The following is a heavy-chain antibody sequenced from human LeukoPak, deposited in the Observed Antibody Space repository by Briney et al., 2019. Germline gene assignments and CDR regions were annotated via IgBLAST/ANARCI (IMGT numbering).Heavy chain of an antibody. CDR3: VKESPSTAAAGRWEYFDY. CDR1: RFTFSSYA. CDR2: ISGSGGST. D-gene: IGHD6-13*01. Sequence: GGSLRLSCAASRFTFSSYAMSWVRQAPGKGLEWVSTISGSGGSTYFAEGRFTISRDNSKNTLYLHINSLRAEDTAVYYCVKESPSTAAAGRWEYFDYWGQGTLVTVSS. J-gene: IGHJ4*02. V-gene: IGHV3-23*01.